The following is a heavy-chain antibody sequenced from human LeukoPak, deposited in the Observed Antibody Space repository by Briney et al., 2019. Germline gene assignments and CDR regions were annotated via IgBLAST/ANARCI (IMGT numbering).Heavy chain of an antibody. CDR2: VDHTGST. CDR1: DDSITMYY. J-gene: IGHJ3*02. D-gene: IGHD3-10*01. V-gene: IGHV4-59*12. CDR3: ARSDGYGLVDI. Sequence: PSETLSLTCTVSDDSITMYYWTWIRQPPGKGLEWIGYVDHTGSTNFNPSLNGRVSISVDTSKNQFSLTLSSVTAADTAVYYCARSDGYGLVDIWGQGTMVTVSS.